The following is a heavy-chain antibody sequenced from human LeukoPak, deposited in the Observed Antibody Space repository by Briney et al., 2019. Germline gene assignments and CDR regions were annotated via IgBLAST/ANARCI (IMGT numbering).Heavy chain of an antibody. CDR2: VGGTDGRT. V-gene: IGHV3-23*01. CDR3: AKDGSYYFDY. Sequence: SGGSLRLSCAASGFTFSTYNMNWARQAPGKGLEWVSAVGGTDGRTYYAAFVKGRFTIYRDNSKNTLYLQMNSLRAEDTAVYYCAKDGSYYFDYWGQGTPVTVSS. CDR1: GFTFSTYN. J-gene: IGHJ4*02.